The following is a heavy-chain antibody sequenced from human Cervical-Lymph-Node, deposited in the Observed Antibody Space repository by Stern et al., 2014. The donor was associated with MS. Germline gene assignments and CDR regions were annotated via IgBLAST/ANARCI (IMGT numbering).Heavy chain of an antibody. Sequence: VQLVESGGEVKQPGSSVKLSCKASGGTFTSSAFNWVRQAPGQGLEWMGGIIASLDTPNFAQNVQGRLTIAADESTSTAYMELSSLESEDTAVYDCAKAAVTTASFDSWGQGTLVTVSS. CDR2: IIASLDTP. CDR1: GGTFTSSA. V-gene: IGHV1-69*01. D-gene: IGHD4-17*01. J-gene: IGHJ4*02. CDR3: AKAAVTTASFDS.